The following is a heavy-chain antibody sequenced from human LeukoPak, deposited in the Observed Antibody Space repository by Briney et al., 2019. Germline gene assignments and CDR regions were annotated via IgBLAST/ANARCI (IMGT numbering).Heavy chain of an antibody. Sequence: SETLSLTCAVYGGSFSGYYWSWIRQPPGKGLEWIGEINHSGSTNYNPSLKSRVTISVDTSKNQFSLKLSSVTAADTAVYYCARGNNTAMVTWGQGTLVTVSS. J-gene: IGHJ5*02. CDR2: INHSGST. D-gene: IGHD5-18*01. CDR1: GGSFSGYY. CDR3: ARGNNTAMVT. V-gene: IGHV4-34*01.